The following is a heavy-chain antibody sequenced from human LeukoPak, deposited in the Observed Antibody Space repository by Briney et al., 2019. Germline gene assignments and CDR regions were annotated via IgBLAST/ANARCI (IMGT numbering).Heavy chain of an antibody. CDR1: GYIFTSYW. D-gene: IGHD3-10*01. CDR2: IVPSGAYT. CDR3: AKTDDYGSGSYYHYYYYGMDV. V-gene: IGHV5-10-1*01. J-gene: IGHJ6*02. Sequence: GESLKISCKGSGYIFTSYWISWVRQMPGKGLEWMGRIVPSGAYTNYSPSFQGHVTISADKSISTPYLQMSSLKASDTAVYYCAKTDDYGSGSYYHYYYYGMDVWGQGTTVTVSS.